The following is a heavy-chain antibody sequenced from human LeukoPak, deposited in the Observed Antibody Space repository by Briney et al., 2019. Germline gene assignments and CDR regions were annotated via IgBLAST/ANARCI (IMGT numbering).Heavy chain of an antibody. V-gene: IGHV3-33*08. CDR3: TRYNNDHFDY. D-gene: IGHD1-14*01. CDR1: GFTFSSYS. Sequence: GGSLRLSCAASGFTFSSYSMNWVRQAPGKGLEWVAVIAYDGSRAFYADSVKGRFTISRDNSKNTMSVQMDDLRAEGTAVYYCTRYNNDHFDYWGQGTLVTVSS. J-gene: IGHJ4*02. CDR2: IAYDGSRA.